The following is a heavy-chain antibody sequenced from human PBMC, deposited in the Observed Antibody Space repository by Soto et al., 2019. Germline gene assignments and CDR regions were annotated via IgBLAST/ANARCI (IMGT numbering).Heavy chain of an antibody. Sequence: GGSLRLSCVGSGFTLHNYGVHWVRQAPGKGLEWVALIWYDGLRQTYADSVRGRFTISRDSSTNTIYLQMNSLRAEDTANYFCVRESTPPFFDSWGQGTPVTVSS. CDR3: VRESTPPFFDS. J-gene: IGHJ4*02. D-gene: IGHD2-15*01. V-gene: IGHV3-33*01. CDR1: GFTLHNYG. CDR2: IWYDGLRQ.